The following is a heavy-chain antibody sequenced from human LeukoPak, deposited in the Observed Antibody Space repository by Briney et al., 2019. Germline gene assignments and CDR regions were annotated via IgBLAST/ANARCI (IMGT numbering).Heavy chain of an antibody. Sequence: GASVKVSCKASGYTFTSYYMHWVRQAPGQGLEWMGIINPSGGSTSYAQKFQGRVTITRDTSTSTVYMELSSLRSEDTAVYYCATLGLHGYFDYWGQGTLVTVSS. D-gene: IGHD5-18*01. CDR1: GYTFTSYY. CDR3: ATLGLHGYFDY. J-gene: IGHJ4*02. CDR2: INPSGGST. V-gene: IGHV1-46*01.